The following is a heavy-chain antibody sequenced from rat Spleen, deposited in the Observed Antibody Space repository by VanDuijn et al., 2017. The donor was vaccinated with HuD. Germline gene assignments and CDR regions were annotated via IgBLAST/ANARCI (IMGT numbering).Heavy chain of an antibody. Sequence: EVQLVESGGGLVQPGRSLKLSCAASRFTFSNYGMAWVRQTPTRGLEWVASISTDGGTTYYRDSVKGRFTISRDNAKNTQYLQMDSLRSEDTATYYCARQDTSGYSNWFAYWGQGTLVTVSS. V-gene: IGHV5S14*01. D-gene: IGHD4-3*01. CDR2: ISTDGGTT. CDR3: ARQDTSGYSNWFAY. J-gene: IGHJ3*01. CDR1: RFTFSNYG.